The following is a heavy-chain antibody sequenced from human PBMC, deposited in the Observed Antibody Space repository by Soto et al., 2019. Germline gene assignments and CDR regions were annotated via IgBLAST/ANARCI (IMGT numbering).Heavy chain of an antibody. CDR3: ASHRIWSGEDYYYGMDV. D-gene: IGHD3-3*01. J-gene: IGHJ6*02. CDR1: GYTFTGYY. Sequence: ASVKVSCKASGYTFTGYYMHWVRQAPGQGLEWMGWINPNSGGTNYAQKFQGWVTMTRDTSISTAYMELSRLRSDDTAVYYCASHRIWSGEDYYYGMDVWGQGTPVTVSS. CDR2: INPNSGGT. V-gene: IGHV1-2*04.